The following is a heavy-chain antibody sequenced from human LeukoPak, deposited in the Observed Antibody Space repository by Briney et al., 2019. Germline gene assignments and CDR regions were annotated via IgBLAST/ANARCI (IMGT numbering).Heavy chain of an antibody. Sequence: GGSLRLSCAASGFIFSTYNMNWVRQAPGKGLEWVSSISGSSSYIFYGDSVRGRFTISRDNAKNSLYLQMNSLRAEDTAVYYCARDYMDYDSSGFGHDYWGQGTLVTVSS. J-gene: IGHJ4*02. D-gene: IGHD3-22*01. V-gene: IGHV3-21*01. CDR2: ISGSSSYI. CDR3: ARDYMDYDSSGFGHDY. CDR1: GFIFSTYN.